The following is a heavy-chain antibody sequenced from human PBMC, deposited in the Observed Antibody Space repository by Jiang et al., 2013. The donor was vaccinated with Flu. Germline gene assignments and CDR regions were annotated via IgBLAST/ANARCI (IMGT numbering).Heavy chain of an antibody. CDR1: GGSFSGYY. Sequence: TCAVYGGSFSGYYWSWTRQPPGKGAWSGLGEINHSASSNYSPSLKSRVTLSVDTSKNQFSLKLSSVTAADTAVYYCARGGRPGGVIAPFDYWGQGIRVTVSS. CDR2: INHSASS. J-gene: IGHJ4*02. V-gene: IGHV4-34*01. D-gene: IGHD3-16*02. CDR3: ARGGRPGGVIAPFDY.